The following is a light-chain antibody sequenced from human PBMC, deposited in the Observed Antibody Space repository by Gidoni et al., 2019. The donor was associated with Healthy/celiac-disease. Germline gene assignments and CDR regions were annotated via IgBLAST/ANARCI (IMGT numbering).Light chain of an antibody. Sequence: QSALTQPPSASGSPGQSVTISCTGTSSDVGGYNYVSWYQQHPGKAPKLMIYEVSKRPSGVPDRFSGSTSGNTASLTVSGLQAEDEADYYCSSYAGDNILFGGGTKLTVL. CDR1: SSDVGGYNY. V-gene: IGLV2-8*01. CDR3: SSYAGDNIL. CDR2: EVS. J-gene: IGLJ2*01.